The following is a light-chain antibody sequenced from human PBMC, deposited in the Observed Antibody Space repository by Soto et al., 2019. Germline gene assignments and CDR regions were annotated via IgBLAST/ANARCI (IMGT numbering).Light chain of an antibody. Sequence: DLQMTQSPSSLSASVGDRVTITCRASQSISGYVNWYQQKPGKAPKVLVFAASNLQSGVPSRFSGSGSGTDFTLTISSLQPEDFATYYCQQSYSTPRTFGQGTKVEIK. V-gene: IGKV1-39*01. J-gene: IGKJ1*01. CDR3: QQSYSTPRT. CDR1: QSISGY. CDR2: AAS.